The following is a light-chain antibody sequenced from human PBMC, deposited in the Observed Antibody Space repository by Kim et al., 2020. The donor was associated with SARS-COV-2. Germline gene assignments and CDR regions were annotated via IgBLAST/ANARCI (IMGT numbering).Light chain of an antibody. CDR2: GAS. CDR3: QQYESSPQT. Sequence: SPGESATLSCRASQSISSNYLAWYQQKPGQAPRLLIDGASSRATGIPDRFSGSGSGTDFTLTISRLEPEDSARYYCQQYESSPQTFGQGTKVDIK. V-gene: IGKV3-20*01. CDR1: QSISSNY. J-gene: IGKJ1*01.